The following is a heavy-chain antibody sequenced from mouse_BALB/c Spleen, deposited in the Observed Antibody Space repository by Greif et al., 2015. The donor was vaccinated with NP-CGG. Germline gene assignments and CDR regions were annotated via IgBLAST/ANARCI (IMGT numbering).Heavy chain of an antibody. CDR1: GFSLTSYG. J-gene: IGHJ1*01. CDR3: ARDRGSSLRWYFDV. D-gene: IGHD1-1*01. Sequence: QVQLQQSGPGLVQPSQSLSITCTVSGFSLTSYGVHWVRQSPGKGLEWLGVIWRGGSTDYNAAFISRLSISKDNSKSQVFFKMNSLQANDTAIYYCARDRGSSLRWYFDVWGAGTTVTVSS. V-gene: IGHV2-2*02. CDR2: IWRGGST.